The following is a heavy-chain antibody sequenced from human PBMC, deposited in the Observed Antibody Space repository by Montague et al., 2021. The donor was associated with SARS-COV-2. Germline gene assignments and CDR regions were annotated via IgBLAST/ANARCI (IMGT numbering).Heavy chain of an antibody. Sequence: SETLSLTCTVSGRSIISTSSYWGWIRQPPGGGLEWIGSISHRENTFYNPSLKSPVTTSVDTSKNQFSLKMISVTAADTGIYYCVRVSWYYYGSGAFDHWGQGTLVTASA. CDR3: VRVSWYYYGSGAFDH. J-gene: IGHJ4*02. V-gene: IGHV4-39*07. D-gene: IGHD3-10*01. CDR1: GRSIISTSSY. CDR2: ISHRENT.